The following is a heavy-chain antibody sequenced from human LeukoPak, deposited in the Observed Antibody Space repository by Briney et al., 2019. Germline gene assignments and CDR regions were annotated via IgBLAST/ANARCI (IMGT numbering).Heavy chain of an antibody. D-gene: IGHD2-15*01. Sequence: GGSLRLPCAASGFTFSSYAMSWVRQAPGKGLEWVSAISGSGGSTYYADSVKGRFTISRDNSKNTLYLQMNSLRAEDTAVYYCAKDLVVVAARPSTHDYWGQGTLVTVSS. V-gene: IGHV3-23*01. J-gene: IGHJ4*02. CDR3: AKDLVVVAARPSTHDY. CDR1: GFTFSSYA. CDR2: ISGSGGST.